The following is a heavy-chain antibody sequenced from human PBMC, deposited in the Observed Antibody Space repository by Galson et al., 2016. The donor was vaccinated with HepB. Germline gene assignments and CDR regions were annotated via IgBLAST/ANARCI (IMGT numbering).Heavy chain of an antibody. Sequence: SLRLSCAASGFAYSTYGMNWVRQAPGKGLEWLSYISSDSTTVYYADSVKGRFTISRDNDKSSLFLQMNGLRAADTAVYYCARLYHDSFDYWGQGTLVTVSS. CDR3: ARLYHDSFDY. CDR2: ISSDSTTV. J-gene: IGHJ4*02. V-gene: IGHV3-48*01. D-gene: IGHD3-22*01. CDR1: GFAYSTYG.